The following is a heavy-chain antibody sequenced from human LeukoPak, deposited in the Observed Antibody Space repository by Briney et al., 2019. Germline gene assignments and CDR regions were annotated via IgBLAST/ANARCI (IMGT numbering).Heavy chain of an antibody. Sequence: GGSLRLSCAASGFTFSSYWMHWVRQAPGKGLVWVSRINTDGSSTSYADSVKGRFTISRDNAKNTLYLQMNSLRAEDTAVYYCARIGSKQPAPDYWGQGTLVTVSS. CDR1: GFTFSSYW. J-gene: IGHJ4*02. V-gene: IGHV3-74*01. D-gene: IGHD6-13*01. CDR2: INTDGSST. CDR3: ARIGSKQPAPDY.